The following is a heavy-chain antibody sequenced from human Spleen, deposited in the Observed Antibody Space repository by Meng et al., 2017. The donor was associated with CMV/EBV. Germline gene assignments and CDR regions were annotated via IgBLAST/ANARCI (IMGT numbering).Heavy chain of an antibody. CDR3: ARAPPSSGSYEVDY. CDR1: GFTFTTYA. Sequence: GESLKISCAASGFTFTTYAMSWVRQAPGKGLEWVSSISSSSSYIYYADSVKGRFTISRDNAKNSLYLQMNSLRAEDTAVYYCARAPPSSGSYEVDYWGQGTLVTVSS. J-gene: IGHJ4*02. D-gene: IGHD1-26*01. V-gene: IGHV3-21*01. CDR2: ISSSSSYI.